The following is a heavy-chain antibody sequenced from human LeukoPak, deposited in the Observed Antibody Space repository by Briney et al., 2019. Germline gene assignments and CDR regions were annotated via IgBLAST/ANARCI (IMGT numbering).Heavy chain of an antibody. Sequence: PGGSLRLSCAASGFTVSSNYMSWVRQAPGKGLEWVSVIYSGGSTYYADSVKGRFTNSRHNSKNTLYLQMNSLRAEDTAVYYCASINYGYYYGMDVWGQGTTVTVSS. CDR2: IYSGGST. D-gene: IGHD4-11*01. J-gene: IGHJ6*02. CDR3: ASINYGYYYGMDV. CDR1: GFTVSSNY. V-gene: IGHV3-53*04.